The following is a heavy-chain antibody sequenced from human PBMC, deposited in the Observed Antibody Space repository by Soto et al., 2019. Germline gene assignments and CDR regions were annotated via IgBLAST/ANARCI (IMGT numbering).Heavy chain of an antibody. V-gene: IGHV4-34*01. D-gene: IGHD1-7*01. J-gene: IGHJ6*03. CDR1: GGSFSGYY. CDR2: INHSGST. Sequence: QVQLQQWGAGLLKPSETLSLTCAVYGGSFSGYYWSWIRHPPGKGLEWIGEINHSGSTNYNPSLKSRVTISVDTSKNQFSLKLSSVTAADTAVYYCARGGYNWNYGIPHYYYYYMDVWGKGTTVTVSS. CDR3: ARGGYNWNYGIPHYYYYYMDV.